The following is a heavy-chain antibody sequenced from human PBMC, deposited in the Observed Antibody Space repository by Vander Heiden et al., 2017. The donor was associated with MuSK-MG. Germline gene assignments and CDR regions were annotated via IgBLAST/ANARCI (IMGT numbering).Heavy chain of an antibody. V-gene: IGHV3-11*06. D-gene: IGHD3-3*01. CDR3: ARNQYDFWSGYYTDY. Sequence: QVQLVESGGGLVKPGGSLRLSCAASGFTFSDYYMSWIRQAPGKGLEWVSYISSSSSYTNYADSVKGRFTISRDNAKNSLYLQMNSLRAEDTAVYYCARNQYDFWSGYYTDYWGQGTLVTVSS. J-gene: IGHJ4*02. CDR2: ISSSSSYT. CDR1: GFTFSDYY.